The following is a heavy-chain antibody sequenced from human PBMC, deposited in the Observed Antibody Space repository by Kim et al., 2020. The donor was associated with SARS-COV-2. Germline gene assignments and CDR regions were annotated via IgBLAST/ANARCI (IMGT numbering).Heavy chain of an antibody. D-gene: IGHD2-2*01. CDR3: ARAFVVVPAAMAY. V-gene: IGHV3-48*02. J-gene: IGHJ4*02. Sequence: ADAVNGRFTISRNNAKNSLYLQMNSLRDEDTAVYYCARAFVVVPAAMAYWGQGTLVTVSS.